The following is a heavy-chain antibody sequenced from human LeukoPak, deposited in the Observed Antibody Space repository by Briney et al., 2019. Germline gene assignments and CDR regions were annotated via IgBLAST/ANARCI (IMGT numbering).Heavy chain of an antibody. V-gene: IGHV4-34*01. Sequence: PSETLSLTCAAYGGSFSGYYWGWIRQPPGKGLEWIGEINHSGSTNYNPSLKSRVTISVDTSKNQFSLKLSSVTAADTAVYYCARDRLYYDSSGYYAGAVDYWGQGTLVTVSS. CDR2: INHSGST. D-gene: IGHD3-22*01. CDR3: ARDRLYYDSSGYYAGAVDY. J-gene: IGHJ4*02. CDR1: GGSFSGYY.